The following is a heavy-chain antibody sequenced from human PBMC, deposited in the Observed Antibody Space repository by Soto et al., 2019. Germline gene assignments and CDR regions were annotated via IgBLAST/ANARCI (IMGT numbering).Heavy chain of an antibody. CDR1: GYTFTSYD. V-gene: IGHV1-8*01. CDR2: MNPNSGNT. CDR3: ARKRMSLYYYYYGMDV. Sequence: GASVKVSCKASGYTFTSYDINWVRQATGQGLEWMGWMNPNSGNTGYAQKFQGRVTMTRNTSISTAYMELSSLRSEDTAVYYCARKRMSLYYYYYGMDVWGQGTTVTVSS. J-gene: IGHJ6*02.